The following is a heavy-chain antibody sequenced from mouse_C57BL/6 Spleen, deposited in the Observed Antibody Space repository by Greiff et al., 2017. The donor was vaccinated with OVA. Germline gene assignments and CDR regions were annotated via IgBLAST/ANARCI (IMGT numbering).Heavy chain of an antibody. V-gene: IGHV14-1*01. CDR1: GFTFNDYY. Sequence: VQLQQSGAELVRPGASVKLSCKASGFTFNDYYMHWVKQRPEQGLEWIGRIDPEDGDTKYAPKFQGKATMTADQSSNTAYLQLSSLAAEDTAVYYSTSRQYEAFDYWGQGTTVTVSS. CDR2: IDPEDGDT. J-gene: IGHJ4*01. CDR3: TSRQYEAFDY. D-gene: IGHD2-14*01.